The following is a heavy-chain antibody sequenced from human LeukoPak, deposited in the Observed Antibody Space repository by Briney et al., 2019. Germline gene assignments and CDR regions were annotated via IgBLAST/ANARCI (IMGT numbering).Heavy chain of an antibody. J-gene: IGHJ4*02. CDR1: GGSISSYY. D-gene: IGHD2-15*01. CDR3: ARQTLCSGGSCYGSWRDY. CDR2: IYYSGST. Sequence: SETLSLTCTVSGGSISSYYWSWIRQPPGKGLEWIGYIYYSGSTNYNPSLKSRVTISVDTSKNQFSLKLSSVTAADTAVYCCARQTLCSGGSCYGSWRDYWGQGTLVTVSS. V-gene: IGHV4-59*08.